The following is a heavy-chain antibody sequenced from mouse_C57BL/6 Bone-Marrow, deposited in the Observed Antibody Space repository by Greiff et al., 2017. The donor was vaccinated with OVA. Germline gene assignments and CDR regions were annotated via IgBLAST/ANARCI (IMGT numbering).Heavy chain of an antibody. CDR1: GYTFTSYW. V-gene: IGHV1-52*01. CDR3: AIWSYRAWLSY. CDR2: IDPSDSAT. J-gene: IGHJ3*01. Sequence: QVQLQQPGAELVRPGSSVKLSCKASGYTFTSYWMHWAKQRPIQGLAWIGNIDPSDSATHYNQKFTDKATFTVDKSSSPAYMQLSSLTSVDSAVYYCAIWSYRAWLSYWGQGTLVTVSA. D-gene: IGHD1-1*02.